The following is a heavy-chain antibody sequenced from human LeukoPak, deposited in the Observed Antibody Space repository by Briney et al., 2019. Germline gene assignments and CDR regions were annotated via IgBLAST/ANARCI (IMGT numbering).Heavy chain of an antibody. CDR1: GGTFSSYA. CDR2: IIPILGIA. V-gene: IGHV1-69*04. Sequence: GSSVKVSCKASGGTFSSYAISWVRQAPGQGLEWMGRIIPILGIANYAQKFQGRVTITADKSTSTAYMELSSLRSEDTAVYYCARDQWDYDSSGYYYRTDYWGQGTLVTVSS. J-gene: IGHJ4*02. CDR3: ARDQWDYDSSGYYYRTDY. D-gene: IGHD3-22*01.